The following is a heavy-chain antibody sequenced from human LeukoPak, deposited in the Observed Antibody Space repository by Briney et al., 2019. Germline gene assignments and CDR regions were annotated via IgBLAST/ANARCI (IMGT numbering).Heavy chain of an antibody. Sequence: PSETLSLTCAVYGGSFSGYYWSWIRQPPGKGLEWIGEINHSGGTNYNPSLKSRVTISVDTSKNQFSLKLSSVTAADTAVYYCARLGFGELLGFDYWGQGTLVTVSS. V-gene: IGHV4-34*01. CDR3: ARLGFGELLGFDY. J-gene: IGHJ4*02. CDR1: GGSFSGYY. CDR2: INHSGGT. D-gene: IGHD3-10*01.